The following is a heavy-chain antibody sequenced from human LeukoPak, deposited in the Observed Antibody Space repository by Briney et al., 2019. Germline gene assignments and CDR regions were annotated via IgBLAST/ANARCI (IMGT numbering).Heavy chain of an antibody. Sequence: GGSLRLSCAASGFTFSSYAMSWVRQAPGKGLEWVSAISGSGGSTYYADSVKGRFTISRDNAKNTLYLQMNSLRAEDTAVYYCARIGSGSYGVDPWGQGTLVTVSS. CDR3: ARIGSGSYGVDP. CDR2: ISGSGGST. J-gene: IGHJ5*02. V-gene: IGHV3-23*01. CDR1: GFTFSSYA. D-gene: IGHD3-10*01.